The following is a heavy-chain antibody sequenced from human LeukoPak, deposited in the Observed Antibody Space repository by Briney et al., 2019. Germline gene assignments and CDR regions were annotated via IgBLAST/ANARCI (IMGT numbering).Heavy chain of an antibody. Sequence: SETLSLTCTVSGGSISSSSYYWGWIRQPPGKALEWIGSIYYSGSTYYNPSLKSRVTISVDTSKNQFSLKLSSVTAADTAVYYCARLVSGVGAFYYYYYMDVWGKGTTVTVSS. V-gene: IGHV4-39*01. J-gene: IGHJ6*03. CDR3: ARLVSGVGAFYYYYYMDV. CDR2: IYYSGST. D-gene: IGHD1-26*01. CDR1: GGSISSSSYY.